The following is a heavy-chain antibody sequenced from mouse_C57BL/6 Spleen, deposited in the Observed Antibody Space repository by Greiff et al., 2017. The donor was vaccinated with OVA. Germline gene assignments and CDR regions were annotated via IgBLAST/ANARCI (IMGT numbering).Heavy chain of an antibody. Sequence: DVQLQESGPGLVKPSQSLSLTCSVTGYSITSGYYWNWIRQFPGNKLEWMGYISYDGSNNYNPSLKNRISITRDTSKNQFFLKLNSVTTEDTATYYCARVRFITTVVATGFDYWGQGTTLTVSS. CDR3: ARVRFITTVVATGFDY. J-gene: IGHJ2*01. CDR2: ISYDGSN. D-gene: IGHD1-1*01. V-gene: IGHV3-6*01. CDR1: GYSITSGYY.